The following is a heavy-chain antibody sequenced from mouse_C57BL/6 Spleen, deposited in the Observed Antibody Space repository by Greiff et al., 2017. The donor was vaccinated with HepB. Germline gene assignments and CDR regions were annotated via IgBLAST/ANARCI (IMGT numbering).Heavy chain of an antibody. CDR2: INPGSGGT. D-gene: IGHD1-1*01. V-gene: IGHV1-54*01. Sequence: QQSGAELVRPGTSVKVSCKASGYAFTNYLIEWVKQRPGQGLEWIGVINPGSGGTNYNEKFKGKATLTADKSSSTAYMQLSSLTSEDSAVYFCARWDYYGSSYFDYWGQGTTLTVSS. CDR1: GYAFTNYL. CDR3: ARWDYYGSSYFDY. J-gene: IGHJ2*01.